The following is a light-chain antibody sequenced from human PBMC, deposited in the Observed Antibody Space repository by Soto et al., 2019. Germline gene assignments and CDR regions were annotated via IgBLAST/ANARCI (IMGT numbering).Light chain of an antibody. V-gene: IGKV1-5*01. CDR1: QSISSW. Sequence: DIPMTQSPSPLSASLGDRVTITCRASQSISSWLAWYQQKPGKAPKLLIYDASSLESGVPSRFSGSGSGTEFTLTISSLQPDDFATYYCQQYNSYSVTFGQGTKVDIK. CDR2: DAS. CDR3: QQYNSYSVT. J-gene: IGKJ1*01.